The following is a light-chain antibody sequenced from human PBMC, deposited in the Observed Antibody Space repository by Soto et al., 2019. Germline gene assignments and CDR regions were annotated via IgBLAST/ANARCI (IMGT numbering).Light chain of an antibody. V-gene: IGLV2-14*01. CDR1: SSDVGGYNY. CDR2: EVS. CDR3: AAWDASRNGYV. J-gene: IGLJ1*01. Sequence: QSVLTQPASVSGSPGHSITSSCTGTSSDVGGYNYVSWYQQHPGKAPKLMIYEVSNRPSGVPDRFSGSKSGTSASLAVSGLQSEDEAHYYCAAWDASRNGYVFGTGTKVTVL.